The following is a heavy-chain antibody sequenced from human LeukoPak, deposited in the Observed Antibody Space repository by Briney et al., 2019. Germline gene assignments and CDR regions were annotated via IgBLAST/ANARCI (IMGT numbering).Heavy chain of an antibody. J-gene: IGHJ2*01. V-gene: IGHV3-23*01. CDR1: GVTFSSYA. CDR2: GSGNGAGT. Sequence: PGGSLRLSCAASGVTFSSYAMSWVRQAPGKGLEWVSAGSGNGAGTFYTDSVKGRFTISRDNSRHTLYLQMDSLRAEDTAVYYCAKVWADYDFWSAYYWYFDLWGRGTLVTVSS. CDR3: AKVWADYDFWSAYYWYFDL. D-gene: IGHD3-3*01.